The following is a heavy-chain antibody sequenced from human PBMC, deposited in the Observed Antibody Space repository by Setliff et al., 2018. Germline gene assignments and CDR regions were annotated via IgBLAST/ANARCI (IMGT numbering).Heavy chain of an antibody. D-gene: IGHD6-13*01. CDR3: VRERRVIAGLGIQGVFDI. CDR2: ISSSSSTI. Sequence: PGGSLRLSCAGSGSSFSRDTMNWVRQAPGGGLEWVSFISSSSSTIYYADSVKGRFTISRDNAKNSLYLQMDSLRAEDTAVYYCVRERRVIAGLGIQGVFDIWGQGTMVTVSS. CDR1: GSSFSRDT. J-gene: IGHJ3*02. V-gene: IGHV3-48*01.